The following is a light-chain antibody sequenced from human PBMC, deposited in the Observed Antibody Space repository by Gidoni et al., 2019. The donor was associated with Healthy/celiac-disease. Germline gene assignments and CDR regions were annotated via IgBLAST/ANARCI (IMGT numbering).Light chain of an antibody. CDR3: QQRSNWPPYT. CDR1: QSVSSY. Sequence: EIVLTQSTATLSLSPGERATLSCRASQSVSSYLAWYQPKPGQAPRLLIYDASNRATGIPARFSGSGSGTDFTLTISSLEPEDFAVYYCQQRSNWPPYTFGQGTKLEIK. V-gene: IGKV3-11*01. J-gene: IGKJ2*01. CDR2: DAS.